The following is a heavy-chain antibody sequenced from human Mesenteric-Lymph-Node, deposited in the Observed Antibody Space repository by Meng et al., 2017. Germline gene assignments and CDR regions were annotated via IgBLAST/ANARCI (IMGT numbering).Heavy chain of an antibody. V-gene: IGHV4-4*02. CDR2: IHHSGRT. CDR3: VRGVGDIRVGFDY. D-gene: IGHD5-12*01. CDR1: GDSISSTNW. J-gene: IGHJ4*02. Sequence: QVHLQEAGPGLVRPSGTLSLTCAVSGDSISSTNWWDWLRQPPGKGLEWIGEIHHSGRTNFHPSVKSRVTISVDDSKNQFSLTLSSVTAADTAVYYCVRGVGDIRVGFDYWGQGILVTVSS.